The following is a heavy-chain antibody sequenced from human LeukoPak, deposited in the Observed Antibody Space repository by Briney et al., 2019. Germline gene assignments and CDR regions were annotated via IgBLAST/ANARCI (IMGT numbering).Heavy chain of an antibody. D-gene: IGHD1-1*01. J-gene: IGHJ4*02. V-gene: IGHV3-7*01. CDR3: ARTTWMEGSLQQWYFDY. CDR2: INQGGSAT. CDR1: GFTFSTYW. Sequence: QPGGSLRLSCAASGFTFSTYWMSWVRQAPGKGLEWVANINQGGSATYYMDSVKGRFTITRDNAKNSLYLQMNSLKAEDTAVYHCARTTWMEGSLQQWYFDYWGQGTLVTVSS.